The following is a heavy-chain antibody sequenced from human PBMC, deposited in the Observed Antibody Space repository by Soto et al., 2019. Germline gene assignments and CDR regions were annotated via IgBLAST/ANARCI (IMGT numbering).Heavy chain of an antibody. CDR3: ARESSIVVVPAAITENWFDP. CDR2: IYTSGST. V-gene: IGHV4-4*07. Sequence: QVQLQESGPGLVKPSETLSLTCTVSGGSISRYYWSWIRQPAGKGLEWIGRIYTSGSTNYNPSLKSRVTMSVDTAKTQFSLKMSSVTAADTAVYYCARESSIVVVPAAITENWFDPWGQGTLVTVSS. D-gene: IGHD2-2*02. CDR1: GGSISRYY. J-gene: IGHJ5*02.